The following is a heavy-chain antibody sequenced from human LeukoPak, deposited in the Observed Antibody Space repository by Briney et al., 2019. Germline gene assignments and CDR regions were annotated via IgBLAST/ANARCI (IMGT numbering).Heavy chain of an antibody. CDR2: ISPTGSTT. CDR3: ARGPNSNWSGLDF. V-gene: IGHV3-74*01. D-gene: IGHD6-6*01. CDR1: GFSFSGHW. Sequence: GGSLRLSCTASGFSFSGHWMDWARQLPGKGLVWVSRISPTGSTTSYADSVKGRFTVSRDNAMNTLYLQVNNLRAEDTAVYYCARGPNSNWSGLDFWGQGTLLTVSS. J-gene: IGHJ4*02.